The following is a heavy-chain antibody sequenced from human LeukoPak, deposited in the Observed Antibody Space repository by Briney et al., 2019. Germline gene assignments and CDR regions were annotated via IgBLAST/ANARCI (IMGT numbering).Heavy chain of an antibody. J-gene: IGHJ3*02. CDR2: VYYSGTT. V-gene: IGHV4-59*11. CDR1: GGSIGSHY. CDR3: ARDYYDSRGEAFDI. Sequence: SETLSLTCTVSGGSIGSHYWSWIRQPPGSGLEWIGYVYYSGTTNYNPSLKSRVTISVDTSKNQFSLKLSSGTAADTAVYYCARDYYDSRGEAFDIWGLGTMVTVSS. D-gene: IGHD3-22*01.